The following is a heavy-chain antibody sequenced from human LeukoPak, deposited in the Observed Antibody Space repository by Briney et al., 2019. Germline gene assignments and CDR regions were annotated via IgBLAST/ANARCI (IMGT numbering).Heavy chain of an antibody. D-gene: IGHD3-10*01. CDR1: GFTFSNYG. Sequence: GGSLRLSCAASGFTFSNYGLHWVRQAAGKGLEWVAFIRDNGNNKYYADSVKGQFTISRDNSKDTLYLHMNSLRVEDTAVYYCARDWGSGSYAFDYWAQGTLVTVSS. V-gene: IGHV3-30*02. CDR2: IRDNGNNK. CDR3: ARDWGSGSYAFDY. J-gene: IGHJ4*02.